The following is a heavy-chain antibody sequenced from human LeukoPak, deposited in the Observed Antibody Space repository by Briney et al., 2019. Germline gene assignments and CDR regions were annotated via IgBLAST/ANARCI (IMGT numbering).Heavy chain of an antibody. J-gene: IGHJ4*02. CDR3: ARALDPNRSGWYRLFDY. CDR1: GGSISSDY. Sequence: SETLSLTCSVSGGSISSDYWNWIRQSPGKGLEWIAFSHSSGHTSSNPSLSGRVTTSADTSKNQLSLKLSSVTAADTAVYYCARALDPNRSGWYRLFDYWGQGTLVTVSS. CDR2: SHSSGHT. D-gene: IGHD6-19*01. V-gene: IGHV4-4*09.